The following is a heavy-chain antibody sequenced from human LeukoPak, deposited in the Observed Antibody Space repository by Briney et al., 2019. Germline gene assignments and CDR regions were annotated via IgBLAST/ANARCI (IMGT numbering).Heavy chain of an antibody. CDR3: ARVRVATTIDY. V-gene: IGHV4-30-4*01. Sequence: SETLSLTCTVSGGSISSGAYYWSWIRQPPGKGLEWIGHIYYSGSTYYNPSLKSRVTISIDTSKNQFSLRLSSVTAADTAVYYCARVRVATTIDYWGQGTLVTVSS. J-gene: IGHJ4*02. CDR1: GGSISSGAYY. D-gene: IGHD5-12*01. CDR2: IYYSGST.